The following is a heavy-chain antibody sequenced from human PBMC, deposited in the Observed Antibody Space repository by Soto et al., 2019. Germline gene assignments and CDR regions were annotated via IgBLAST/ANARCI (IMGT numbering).Heavy chain of an antibody. J-gene: IGHJ1*01. D-gene: IGHD4-17*01. CDR2: ISSSSSYT. Sequence: QVQLVESGGGLVKPGGSLRLSCAASGFTFSDYYMSWIRQAPGKGLEWVSYISSSSSYTNYADSVKGRFTISRDNAKNSLYLQMNSLRAEDTAVYYCASQPPSTGEQYFQHWGQGTLVTVSS. V-gene: IGHV3-11*05. CDR1: GFTFSDYY. CDR3: ASQPPSTGEQYFQH.